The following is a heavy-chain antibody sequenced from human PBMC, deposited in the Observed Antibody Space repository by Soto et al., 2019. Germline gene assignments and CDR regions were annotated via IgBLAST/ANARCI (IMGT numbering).Heavy chain of an antibody. CDR3: ARRTYDLYY. D-gene: IGHD3-3*01. CDR2: IFYSGST. CDR1: GGSISSSSFY. J-gene: IGHJ4*02. Sequence: QLLESGPGLVKPSETLSLTCTVSGGSISSSSFYWGWIRQPPGKGLEWIGSIFYSGSTYYNPSLKSRVTISVDTSKNQFSLKLSSVTAADTAVYYCARRTYDLYYWGQGTLVTVSS. V-gene: IGHV4-39*01.